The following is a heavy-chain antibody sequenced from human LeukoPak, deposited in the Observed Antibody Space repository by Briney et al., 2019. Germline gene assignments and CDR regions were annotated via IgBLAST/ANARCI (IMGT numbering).Heavy chain of an antibody. D-gene: IGHD6-19*01. Sequence: ASVKVSCKASGYTFTSYGISWVRQAPGQGFEWMGWISAYNGNTDYAQKLQGRVTMTTDTSTSTAYMELRSLRSDDTAVYYCARDRPWLAGTVGYFDYWGQGTLVTVSS. CDR1: GYTFTSYG. V-gene: IGHV1-18*01. CDR3: ARDRPWLAGTVGYFDY. J-gene: IGHJ4*02. CDR2: ISAYNGNT.